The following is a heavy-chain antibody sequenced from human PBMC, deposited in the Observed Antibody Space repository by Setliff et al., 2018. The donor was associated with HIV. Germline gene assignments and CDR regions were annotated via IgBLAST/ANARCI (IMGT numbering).Heavy chain of an antibody. D-gene: IGHD2-15*01. V-gene: IGHV4-59*12. CDR2: VYFTGSS. J-gene: IGHJ6*03. Sequence: PSETLSLTCTVSGGSISTYYWSWIRQPPGKGLEWIGSVYFTGSSDNNPSLKSRVTLSVDTSKNQISLKLSSVTAADTAMYYCALTGHRLLRGYMDVWGKGTTVTVSS. CDR1: GGSISTYY. CDR3: ALTGHRLLRGYMDV.